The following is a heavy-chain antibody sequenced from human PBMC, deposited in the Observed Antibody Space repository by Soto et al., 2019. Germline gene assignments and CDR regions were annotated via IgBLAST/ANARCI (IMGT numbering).Heavy chain of an antibody. D-gene: IGHD6-13*01. CDR2: IYYSGST. Sequence: SETLSLTCAVSGGSISSGGYSWSWIRQPPGKGLEWIGYIYYSGSTNYNPSLKSRVTISVDTSKNQVSLKLSSVTAADTAVYYCARRGDSSWSEFDYWGQGTLVTVSS. CDR1: GGSISSGGYS. J-gene: IGHJ4*02. CDR3: ARRGDSSWSEFDY. V-gene: IGHV4-30-2*03.